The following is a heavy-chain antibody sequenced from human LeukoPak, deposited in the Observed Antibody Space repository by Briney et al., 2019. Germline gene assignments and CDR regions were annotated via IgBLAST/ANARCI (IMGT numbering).Heavy chain of an antibody. V-gene: IGHV3-23*01. Sequence: GGSLRLSCAASGFPFSSYVMTWVRQAPGKGLEWVSGISNNGDTTYYADSVKDRFTISRDNSKNTLYLQMNSLRAGDTAVYFCAKDGCSSTNCYFDYWGQGILVTVSS. CDR2: ISNNGDTT. CDR1: GFPFSSYV. CDR3: AKDGCSSTNCYFDY. D-gene: IGHD2-2*01. J-gene: IGHJ4*02.